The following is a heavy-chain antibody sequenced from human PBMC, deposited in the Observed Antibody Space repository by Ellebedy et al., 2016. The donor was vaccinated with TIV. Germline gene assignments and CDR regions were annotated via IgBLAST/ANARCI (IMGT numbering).Heavy chain of an antibody. CDR1: GFTVSGDY. Sequence: GESLKISCAASGFTVSGDYMSWVRQAPGKGLEWVSIMDDGGNTHYPDPVKGRFTVSRDNSKNTLYLQMNSLRAEDTAVYYCAGGTYWGQGTLVTVSS. CDR3: AGGTY. J-gene: IGHJ4*02. CDR2: MDDGGNT. V-gene: IGHV3-53*01.